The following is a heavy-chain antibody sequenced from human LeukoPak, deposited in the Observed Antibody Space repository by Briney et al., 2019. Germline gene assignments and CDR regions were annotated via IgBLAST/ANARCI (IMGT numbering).Heavy chain of an antibody. CDR1: VYTFTDYY. D-gene: IGHD3-10*01. Sequence: ASLRVSFTPSVYTFTDYYMHWVRQAPGQGLEWMGWINPNSGDTNHAQKFQGRVTMTRDTFISTVYMELSRLRSDDTAVYYCARDGGFDHWGQGSLVTVSS. J-gene: IGHJ4*02. CDR2: INPNSGDT. V-gene: IGHV1-2*02. CDR3: ARDGGFDH.